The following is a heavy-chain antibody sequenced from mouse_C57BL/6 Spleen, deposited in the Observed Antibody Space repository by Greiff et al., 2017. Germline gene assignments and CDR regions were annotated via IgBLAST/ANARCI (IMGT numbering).Heavy chain of an antibody. V-gene: IGHV1-4*01. CDR3: ARREAYEGGTYWYFDV. D-gene: IGHD1-1*02. Sequence: QVQLQQSGAELARPGASVKMSCKASGYTFTSYTMHWVKQRPGQGLEWIGYINPSSGYTKYNQKFKDKATLTADKSSSTAYMQLSSLTSEDSAVYDCARREAYEGGTYWYFDVWGTGTTVTVSS. CDR2: INPSSGYT. J-gene: IGHJ1*03. CDR1: GYTFTSYT.